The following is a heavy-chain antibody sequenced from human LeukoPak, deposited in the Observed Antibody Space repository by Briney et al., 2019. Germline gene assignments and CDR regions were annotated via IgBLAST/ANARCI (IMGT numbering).Heavy chain of an antibody. J-gene: IGHJ4*02. V-gene: IGHV5-10-1*01. CDR1: GYSFTSYW. CDR2: FVPSDSYT. CDR3: AGSVGYSGYDPNNDFDY. D-gene: IGHD5-12*01. Sequence: HGESLEISCQGSGYSFTSYWFSWVRQMPGKGLEWMGRFVPSDSYTNYSPSFQDHVTISADKSISTAYLQWSSLKASDTAMYYCAGSVGYSGYDPNNDFDYWGQGTLVTVSS.